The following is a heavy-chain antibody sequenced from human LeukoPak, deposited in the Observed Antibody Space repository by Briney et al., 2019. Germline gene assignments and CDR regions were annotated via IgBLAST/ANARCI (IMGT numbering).Heavy chain of an antibody. CDR1: GFTFSGFH. CDR3: ASLSGTYTRGGDH. D-gene: IGHD1-26*01. V-gene: IGHV3-11*01. Sequence: GGSLRLSCTASGFTFSGFHMSWIRQAPGQGLEWVSHISGSGCAIHHAGYVKGRFTITRDNAKNSLYLQMKSLRVEDSAVYYCASLSGTYTRGGDHWGQGTLVTVSS. J-gene: IGHJ4*02. CDR2: ISGSGCAI.